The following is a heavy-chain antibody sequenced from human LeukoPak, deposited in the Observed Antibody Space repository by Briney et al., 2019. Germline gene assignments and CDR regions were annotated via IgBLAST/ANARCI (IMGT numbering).Heavy chain of an antibody. V-gene: IGHV3-48*04. J-gene: IGHJ4*02. Sequence: GGSLRLSCSASGFTFSSFSMFWVRQAPGKGLEWLSYISGTSRNIYYADSVKGRFTVSRDNAKNSLFLQMNSLRAEDTAIYYCAREWRGSGDYWGQGTLVTVSS. D-gene: IGHD3-10*01. CDR3: AREWRGSGDY. CDR2: ISGTSRNI. CDR1: GFTFSSFS.